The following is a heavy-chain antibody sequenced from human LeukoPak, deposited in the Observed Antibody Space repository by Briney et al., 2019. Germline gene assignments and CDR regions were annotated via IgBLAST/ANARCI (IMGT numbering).Heavy chain of an antibody. CDR2: ISYDGSNK. CDR1: GFTFSSDG. D-gene: IGHD5-12*01. J-gene: IGHJ4*02. V-gene: IGHV3-30*18. CDR3: AKEGDSRYDLTTELYFDY. Sequence: PGGSLRHSCAASGFTFSSDGMHWVRQAPGKGLEWVAVISYDGSNKYYADSVKGRFTISRDNSKNTLYLQMSSMRAEDTAVYYCAKEGDSRYDLTTELYFDYWGQGTLVTVSS.